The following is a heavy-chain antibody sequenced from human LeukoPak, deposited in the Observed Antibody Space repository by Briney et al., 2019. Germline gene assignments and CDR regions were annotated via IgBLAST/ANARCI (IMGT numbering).Heavy chain of an antibody. J-gene: IGHJ5*02. Sequence: GSVTDSCKASGYTFISYDINSLRQAAGQRLDGMGWMNPNSGNTGYAQKFQGRVTMTRNTSISTAYMELSSLRSEDTAVYYCARVSHSCSTSCYGQNWFDPWGQGTLVTVSS. CDR3: ARVSHSCSTSCYGQNWFDP. CDR1: GYTFISYD. V-gene: IGHV1-8*01. CDR2: MNPNSGNT. D-gene: IGHD2-2*01.